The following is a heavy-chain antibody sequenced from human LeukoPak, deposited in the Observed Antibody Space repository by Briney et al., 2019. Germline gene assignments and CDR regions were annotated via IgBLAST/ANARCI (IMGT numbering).Heavy chain of an antibody. CDR2: ILVHNGET. CDR3: ARDLGGTSAGIVDY. D-gene: IGHD1-14*01. V-gene: IGHV1-18*01. J-gene: IGHJ4*02. Sequence: GASVTVSCKTSGFAFLMYGITWVRQAPGQGPEWMGWILVHNGETYHAPKFQGRVTMTTDTSTTTAYLELRSLTPDDTAVYYCARDLGGTSAGIVDYWGQGPQVTVSS. CDR1: GFAFLMYG.